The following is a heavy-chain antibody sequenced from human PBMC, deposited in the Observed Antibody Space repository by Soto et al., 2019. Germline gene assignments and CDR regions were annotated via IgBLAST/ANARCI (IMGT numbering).Heavy chain of an antibody. Sequence: SETLSLTCDVSRYSINNNNWWSWVRQPPGGGLEWIGELHHGGSTNYNPSLESRATFSVDISKNQFFLKLSPVTAADTAVYYCTKNSAYALDYWGQGTLVTVSS. J-gene: IGHJ4*02. CDR2: LHHGGST. V-gene: IGHV4-4*02. D-gene: IGHD5-12*01. CDR1: RYSINNNNW. CDR3: TKNSAYALDY.